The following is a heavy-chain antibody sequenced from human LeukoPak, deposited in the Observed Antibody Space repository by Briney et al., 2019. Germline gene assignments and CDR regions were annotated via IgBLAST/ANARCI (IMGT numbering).Heavy chain of an antibody. D-gene: IGHD3-10*01. J-gene: IGHJ6*03. Sequence: GASVKVSCKASGYTFTSYDINWVRQATGQGLEWMGWMNPNSGNTGYAQKFQGRVTMTRNTSISTAYMELSSLRSDDTAVYYCARGGRVRGVIETYYYYYYYYMDVWGKGTTVTISS. CDR1: GYTFTSYD. CDR3: ARGGRVRGVIETYYYYYYYYMDV. V-gene: IGHV1-8*01. CDR2: MNPNSGNT.